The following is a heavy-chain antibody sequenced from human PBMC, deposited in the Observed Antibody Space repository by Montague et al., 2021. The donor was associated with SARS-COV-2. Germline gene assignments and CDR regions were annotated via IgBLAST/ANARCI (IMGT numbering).Heavy chain of an antibody. CDR2: IQQDGSKK. CDR3: ARDLSGSQYLYYFDY. D-gene: IGHD3-3*01. V-gene: IGHV3-7*01. J-gene: IGHJ4*02. Sequence: SLRLSCPASGFTFSNYWMSWVRQAPGKGLEWVANIQQDGSKKYYVDSVKGRFTISRDNAKKSLYLQMNSLRAEDTAVYYCARDLSGSQYLYYFDYWGQGTLVTVSS. CDR1: GFTFSNYW.